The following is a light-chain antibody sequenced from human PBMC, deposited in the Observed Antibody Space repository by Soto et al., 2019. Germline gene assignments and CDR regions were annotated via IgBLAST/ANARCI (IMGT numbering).Light chain of an antibody. CDR3: QQYNNWPPWT. CDR2: DAS. V-gene: IGKV3-15*01. J-gene: IGKJ1*01. Sequence: ILMTQSPATLSVSPGERATLSCRASQSVSNNLAWYQQKPGQAPRLLIYDASTRATGIPARFSGSGSGTEFTLTISGLQSDEFAVYYCQQYNNWPPWTFGQGTKVDIK. CDR1: QSVSNN.